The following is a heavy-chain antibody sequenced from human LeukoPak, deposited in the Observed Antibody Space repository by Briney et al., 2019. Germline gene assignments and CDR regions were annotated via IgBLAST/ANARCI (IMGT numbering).Heavy chain of an antibody. V-gene: IGHV4-39*01. CDR1: GGSISSSSYS. Sequence: PSETLSLTCTVSGGSISSSSYSWGWIRQPPGKGLEWIGSIYYSGSTYYNPSLKSRVTISVDTSKNQFSLKLSSVTAADTAVYYCASHYYDSSGYYDAFDIWGQGTMVTVSS. J-gene: IGHJ3*02. D-gene: IGHD3-22*01. CDR3: ASHYYDSSGYYDAFDI. CDR2: IYYSGST.